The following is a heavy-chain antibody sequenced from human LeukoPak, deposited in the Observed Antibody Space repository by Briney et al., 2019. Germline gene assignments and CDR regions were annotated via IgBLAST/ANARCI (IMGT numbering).Heavy chain of an antibody. D-gene: IGHD3-9*01. CDR3: ARERDILTGYYDY. V-gene: IGHV3-21*01. CDR2: ISSGSAYI. J-gene: IGHJ4*02. CDR1: GFTFSSYS. Sequence: GASLRLSCAASGFTFSSYSMNWVRQAPGKGLEWVSSISSGSAYIYSADSLKGRFTISRDNAKNSLYLQMNSLRAEDTAVYYCARERDILTGYYDYWGQGTLVTVSS.